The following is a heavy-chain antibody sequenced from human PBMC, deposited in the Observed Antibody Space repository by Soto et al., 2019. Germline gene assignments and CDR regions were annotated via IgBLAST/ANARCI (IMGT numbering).Heavy chain of an antibody. D-gene: IGHD3-16*01. CDR3: AISQDRGGRTTFIY. V-gene: IGHV3-9*01. CDR2: INWKSDI. J-gene: IGHJ4*02. CDR1: GFTFDDNA. Sequence: PVGSLRLSCAASGFTFDDNAMHWVRQAPENGLEWVSGINWKSDIGYADSVKGRFTISRDNAENSLYLQMNSLRAEDTALYYCAISQDRGGRTTFIYWGQGTQVTVSS.